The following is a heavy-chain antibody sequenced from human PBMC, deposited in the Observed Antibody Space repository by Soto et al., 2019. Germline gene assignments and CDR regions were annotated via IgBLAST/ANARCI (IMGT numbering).Heavy chain of an antibody. Sequence: PGGSLRLSCAASGFTFSYYGLHWVRHAPGKGLEWAAGISYDGSNRYYGDSVKGRFSISRDNPNNTLYLQMNSLRDEDTAVYYCAKGGRIPTSSVDYWGQGTLVTVSS. CDR1: GFTFSYYG. CDR3: AKGGRIPTSSVDY. CDR2: ISYDGSNR. D-gene: IGHD2-2*01. J-gene: IGHJ4*02. V-gene: IGHV3-30*18.